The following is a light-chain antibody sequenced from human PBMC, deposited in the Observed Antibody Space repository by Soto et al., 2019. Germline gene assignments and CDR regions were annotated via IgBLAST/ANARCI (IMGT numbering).Light chain of an antibody. CDR3: QKYNNWGLS. V-gene: IGKV3D-15*01. Sequence: IVLTQSPATLSVSPGERVTLSCRASENVGTNLAWYQQRPGQPQRLLIYGSYTRATVISATFSGSGSRTEFTLTISSLQSADSAVYYFQKYNNWGLSLVGGTRVEIK. J-gene: IGKJ4*01. CDR1: ENVGTN. CDR2: GSY.